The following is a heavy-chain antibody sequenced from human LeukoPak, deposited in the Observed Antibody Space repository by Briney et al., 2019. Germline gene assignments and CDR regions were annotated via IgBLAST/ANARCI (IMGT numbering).Heavy chain of an antibody. V-gene: IGHV3-23*01. J-gene: IGHJ3*02. Sequence: GGSLRLSCAASGFTFSSYAMSWVRQAPGKGLEWVSAISGCGGSTYYADSVKGRFTISRDNSKNTLYLQMNSLRAEDTAVYYCAKDLGGIAAAGSDAFDIWGQGTMVTVSS. CDR1: GFTFSSYA. CDR3: AKDLGGIAAAGSDAFDI. CDR2: ISGCGGST. D-gene: IGHD6-13*01.